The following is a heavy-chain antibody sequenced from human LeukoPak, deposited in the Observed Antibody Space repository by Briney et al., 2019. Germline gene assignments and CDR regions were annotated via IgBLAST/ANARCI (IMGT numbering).Heavy chain of an antibody. Sequence: SETLSLTCTVSGGSIRSYYWNWIRQPPGKGLEWIGYIFYSGSTNYNPSLKSRVTISVDTSKNQFSLKLSSVTAADTAVYYCARVVGNTNFDSWGQGALVTVSS. CDR2: IFYSGST. CDR1: GGSIRSYY. J-gene: IGHJ4*02. D-gene: IGHD2-21*01. CDR3: ARVVGNTNFDS. V-gene: IGHV4-59*01.